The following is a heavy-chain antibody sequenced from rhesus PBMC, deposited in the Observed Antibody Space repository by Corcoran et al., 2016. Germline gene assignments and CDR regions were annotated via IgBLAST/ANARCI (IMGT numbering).Heavy chain of an antibody. CDR1: GFTFGSYG. V-gene: IGHV3-8*01. Sequence: EVQLVESGGGLVQPGGSLRLSCAASGFTFGSYGMHWARQAPGKGLEWVSAFNTGGGSTWYTDSVKGRFIISRENAKNTLYLQMDRLRAEDTAVYYCATGTRNAFDFWGQGLRVTVSS. J-gene: IGHJ3*01. D-gene: IGHD3-9*01. CDR2: FNTGGGST. CDR3: ATGTRNAFDF.